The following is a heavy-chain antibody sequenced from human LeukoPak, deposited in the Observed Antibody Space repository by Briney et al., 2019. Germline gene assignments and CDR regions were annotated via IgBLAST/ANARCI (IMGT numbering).Heavy chain of an antibody. D-gene: IGHD3-22*01. V-gene: IGHV3-53*01. CDR2: IYSGGST. J-gene: IGHJ4*02. CDR3: ARVSYYDSSGYYFLSYVDY. Sequence: GGSLRLSCAASGFTVSSNYMSWVRQAPGKGLEWVSVIYSGGSTYYADSVRGRFTISRDNSKNTLYLQMDSLGAEDTAVYYCARVSYYDSSGYYFLSYVDYWGQGTLVTVSS. CDR1: GFTVSSNY.